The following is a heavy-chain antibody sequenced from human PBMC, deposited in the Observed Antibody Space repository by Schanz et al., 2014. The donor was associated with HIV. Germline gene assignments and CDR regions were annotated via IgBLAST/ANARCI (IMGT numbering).Heavy chain of an antibody. CDR1: GFTFRNYG. CDR3: ANEEVPNDY. V-gene: IGHV3-23*01. J-gene: IGHJ4*02. CDR2: ITSNGRTT. Sequence: EVQLLESGGGLVQPGRSLRLSCAASGFTFRNYGMIWVRQAPGKGLEWVAHITSNGRTTYYGDSVKGRFTISRDNSKNTLYLQMNTLRAEDTAVYYCANEEVPNDYWGQGTLVTVSS.